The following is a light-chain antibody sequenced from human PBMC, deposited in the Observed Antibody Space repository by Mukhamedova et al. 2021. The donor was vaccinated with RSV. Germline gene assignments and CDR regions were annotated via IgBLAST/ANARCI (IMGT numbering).Light chain of an antibody. CDR3: QQSYFIPRT. Sequence: IANNLNWYQQKSGGAPNLLIYASSNSESRLPSRFSGSGSETYFSLTLSSLQPADFAMYYCQQSYFIPRTFGQGTQLQIK. CDR2: ASS. CDR1: IANN. V-gene: IGKV1-39*01. J-gene: IGKJ2*02.